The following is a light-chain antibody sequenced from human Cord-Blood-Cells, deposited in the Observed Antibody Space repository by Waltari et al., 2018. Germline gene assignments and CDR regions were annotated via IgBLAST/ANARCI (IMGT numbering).Light chain of an antibody. CDR3: GADHGSGSNFVSYV. CDR2: VGTGGIVG. V-gene: IGLV9-49*01. J-gene: IGLJ1*01. CDR1: SGYSNYE. Sequence: QPVLTQPPSASASLGASVTLTCTLSSGYSNYEVDWYQQRPGKGPRFVMRVGTGGIVGSKGDGIPDRFSVLGSGLNRYLTIKNIQEEDESDYHCGADHGSGSNFVSYVFGTGTKVTVL.